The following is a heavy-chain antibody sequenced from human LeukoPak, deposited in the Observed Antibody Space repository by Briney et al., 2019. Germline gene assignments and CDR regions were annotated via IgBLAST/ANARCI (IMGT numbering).Heavy chain of an antibody. V-gene: IGHV4-39*01. D-gene: IGHD6-13*01. CDR2: IYYSGST. Sequence: SETLSLTCTVSGGSISSSSYYWGWIRQPPGKGLEWIGSIYYSGSTYYNPSLKSRVTISVDTSKNQFSLKLSSVTAADTAVYYCSIKSSSWYNYYYYYMDVWGKGTTVTISS. CDR1: GGSISSSSYY. CDR3: SIKSSSWYNYYYYYMDV. J-gene: IGHJ6*03.